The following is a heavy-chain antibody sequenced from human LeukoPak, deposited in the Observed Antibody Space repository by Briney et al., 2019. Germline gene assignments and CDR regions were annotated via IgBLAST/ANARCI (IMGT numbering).Heavy chain of an antibody. J-gene: IGHJ4*02. CDR2: IYYSGST. CDR3: ARQNYDFWSGYDY. V-gene: IGHV4-59*12. CDR1: GGSISSYY. Sequence: SETLSLTCTVSGGSISSYYWSWIRQPPGKGLEWIGYIYYSGSTNYNPSLKSRVTISVDTSKNHFSLKLSSVTAADTAVYYCARQNYDFWSGYDYWGQGTLVTVSS. D-gene: IGHD3-3*01.